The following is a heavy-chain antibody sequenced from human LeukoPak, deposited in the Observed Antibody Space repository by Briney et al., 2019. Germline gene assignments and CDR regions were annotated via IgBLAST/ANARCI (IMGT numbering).Heavy chain of an antibody. J-gene: IGHJ5*02. CDR3: AREGMIGHHNWFDP. V-gene: IGHV4-59*01. CDR2: IYYSGNT. D-gene: IGHD3-22*01. Sequence: SETLSLTCTVSGDSISHYYFSWIRQPPGKGLEWIGYIYYSGNTNYNPSLKSRITMSVDTSKSQVSLRLRSVTAADTAVYYCAREGMIGHHNWFDPWGQGTLVSVFS. CDR1: GDSISHYY.